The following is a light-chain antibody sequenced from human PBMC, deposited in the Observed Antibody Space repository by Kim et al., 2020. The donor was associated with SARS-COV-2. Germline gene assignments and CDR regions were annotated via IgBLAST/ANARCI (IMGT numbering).Light chain of an antibody. Sequence: SVAPGKTASITGSGDKLGDKYACWYQQKPGQSPVLVIYQDSKRPGGIPARFSGSNSGNTATLTISGTQAMDEADYYCQAWDSSTAVFGGGTQLTVL. CDR3: QAWDSSTAV. CDR2: QDS. CDR1: KLGDKY. V-gene: IGLV3-1*01. J-gene: IGLJ7*01.